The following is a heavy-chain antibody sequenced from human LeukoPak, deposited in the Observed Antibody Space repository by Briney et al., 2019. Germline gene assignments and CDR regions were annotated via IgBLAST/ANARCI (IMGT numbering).Heavy chain of an antibody. D-gene: IGHD3-10*01. CDR2: IKSKTDGGTT. CDR1: GFTFSNAW. J-gene: IGHJ4*02. V-gene: IGHV3-15*01. CDR3: TTEPPLLWFGESYFDY. Sequence: KPGGSLRLSCAASGFTFSNAWMSWVRQAPGKGLEWVGRIKSKTDGGTTDYAAPVKGRFTISRDDSKNTLYLQMNSLKTEDTAVYYCTTEPPLLWFGESYFDYWGQGTLVTVSS.